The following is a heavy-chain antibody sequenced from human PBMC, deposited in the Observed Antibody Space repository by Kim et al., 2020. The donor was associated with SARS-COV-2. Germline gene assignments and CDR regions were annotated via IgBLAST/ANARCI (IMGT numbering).Heavy chain of an antibody. J-gene: IGHJ4*02. V-gene: IGHV4-31*02. D-gene: IGHD1-7*01. Sequence: SLKSRVTISVDTSKNQFPLKLSSVTAADTAVYYCARRTGTTRVTGAPFDYWGQGTLVTVSS. CDR3: ARRTGTTRVTGAPFDY.